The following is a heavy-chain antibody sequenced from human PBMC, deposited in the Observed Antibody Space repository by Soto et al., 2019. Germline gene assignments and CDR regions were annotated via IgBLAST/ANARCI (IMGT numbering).Heavy chain of an antibody. CDR1: GDSIRNINYY. J-gene: IGHJ5*02. CDR3: ARCRGYCSGMSCVCSFDP. Sequence: QLQLQESGPGLVKSSETLSLTCTLSGDSIRNINYYWGWIRQPPGKGLEWIGSIYYSGSTYYNPSLNSRVAMSLDTSKNDFSLNLSTVTAADTAVYYCARCRGYCSGMSCVCSFDPWGQVTLVSVSS. V-gene: IGHV4-39*02. D-gene: IGHD2-15*01. CDR2: IYYSGST.